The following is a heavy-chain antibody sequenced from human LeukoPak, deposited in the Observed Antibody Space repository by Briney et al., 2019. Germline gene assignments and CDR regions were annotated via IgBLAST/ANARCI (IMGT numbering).Heavy chain of an antibody. V-gene: IGHV3-9*01. CDR2: ISWNSGSI. Sequence: PGRSLRLSCAASGFTFDDYAMHWVRQAPGRGLEWVSGISWNSGSIGYADSVKGRFTISRDNAKNSLYLQMNSLRAEDTALYYCAKDTAMALGFDYWGQGTLVTVSS. D-gene: IGHD5-18*01. J-gene: IGHJ4*02. CDR3: AKDTAMALGFDY. CDR1: GFTFDDYA.